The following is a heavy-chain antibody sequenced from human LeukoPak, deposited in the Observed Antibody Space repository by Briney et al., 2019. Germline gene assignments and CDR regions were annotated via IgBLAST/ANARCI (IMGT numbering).Heavy chain of an antibody. D-gene: IGHD5-24*01. Sequence: PGGSLRLSCAASGFTFSSYSMAWVRQAPGKGLEWVSGINRPPDSTFAADSVKGRFTISRDNAKNSLYLQMNSLRAEDTAIYYCTRVGYIDEGIDYWGQGTLVTVSS. V-gene: IGHV3-23*01. CDR3: TRVGYIDEGIDY. CDR2: INRPPDST. J-gene: IGHJ4*02. CDR1: GFTFSSYS.